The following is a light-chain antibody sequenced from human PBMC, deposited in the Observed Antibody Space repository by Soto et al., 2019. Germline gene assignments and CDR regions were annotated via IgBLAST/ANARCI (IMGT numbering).Light chain of an antibody. CDR1: QRGNTD. CDR3: QQHDNWPRT. V-gene: IGKV3-15*01. J-gene: IGKJ1*01. CDR2: GAT. Sequence: ETVMTQSPVTLSVSPGERATLSCRASQRGNTDLAWFQKKAGQAPRLIIYGATTRATGIPARFSGAGSGTEFTLTSSSLHSEDFAVYYCQQHDNWPRTLGQGTSVEIK.